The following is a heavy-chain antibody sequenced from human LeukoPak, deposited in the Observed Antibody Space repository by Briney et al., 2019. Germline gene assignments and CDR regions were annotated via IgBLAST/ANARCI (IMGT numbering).Heavy chain of an antibody. Sequence: PGGSLRLSCAASGFTFGDYYMSWIRQAPGKGLEWVSAISGSGGSTYYADSVKGRFTISRDNSKNTLYLQMNSLRAEDTAVYYCAKTIVVVVAATQYSSGHDAFDIWGQGTMVTVSS. CDR3: AKTIVVVVAATQYSSGHDAFDI. V-gene: IGHV3-23*01. CDR1: GFTFGDYY. CDR2: ISGSGGST. J-gene: IGHJ3*02. D-gene: IGHD2-15*01.